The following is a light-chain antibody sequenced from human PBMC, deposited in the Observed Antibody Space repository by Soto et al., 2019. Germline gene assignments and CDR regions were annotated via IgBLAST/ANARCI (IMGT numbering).Light chain of an antibody. V-gene: IGKV3-15*01. Sequence: EIVLTQSPATLSVSPGGSATLSCRASQSVTFDLAWYQQRPGQAPRLLIYGAFKSATGVPARFSGSGSGTELPLTISGLESEDFAVYYCQQYTNLETFGGGTRVEIK. CDR2: GAF. J-gene: IGKJ4*01. CDR3: QQYTNLET. CDR1: QSVTFD.